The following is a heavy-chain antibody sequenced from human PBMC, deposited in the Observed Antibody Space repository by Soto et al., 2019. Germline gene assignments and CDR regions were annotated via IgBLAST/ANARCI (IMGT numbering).Heavy chain of an antibody. V-gene: IGHV4-39*01. Sequence: SETLSLTCTVSVGSISSSSYYWGWIRQPPGKGLEWIGSIYYSGSTYYNPSLKSRVTISVDTSKNQFSLKLSSVTAADTAVYYCARLGDCICWCNGDNGVHVLGQARIVTV. D-gene: IGHD4-17*01. CDR1: VGSISSSSYY. J-gene: IGHJ3*01. CDR2: IYYSGST. CDR3: ARLGDCICWCNGDNGVHV.